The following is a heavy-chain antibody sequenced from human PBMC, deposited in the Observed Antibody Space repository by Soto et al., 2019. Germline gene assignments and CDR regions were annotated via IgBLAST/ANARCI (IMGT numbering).Heavy chain of an antibody. CDR2: ISTYNGQT. J-gene: IGHJ6*03. Sequence: ASVKVSCKASGYTLTSYGISWVRQAPGQGLEWMGWISTYNGQTKYAQKLQGRVTMTTDTSTSTAYMEVRGLRSDDTAVYYCARDYCSTTSCHLRPYYYFMDVWGKGTTVTVSS. D-gene: IGHD2-2*01. CDR3: ARDYCSTTSCHLRPYYYFMDV. CDR1: GYTLTSYG. V-gene: IGHV1-18*01.